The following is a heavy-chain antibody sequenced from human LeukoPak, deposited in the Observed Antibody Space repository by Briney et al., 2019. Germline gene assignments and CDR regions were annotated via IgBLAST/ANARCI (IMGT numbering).Heavy chain of an antibody. Sequence: ASVKVSCKASGYTFTSYDINWVRQATGQGLEGMGWMNPNSGNTGYAQKFQGRVTITRNTSISTAYMELSSLRSEDTAVYYCARGHLSSSWIFDPWGQGTLVTVSS. CDR1: GYTFTSYD. CDR2: MNPNSGNT. J-gene: IGHJ5*02. D-gene: IGHD6-13*01. CDR3: ARGHLSSSWIFDP. V-gene: IGHV1-8*03.